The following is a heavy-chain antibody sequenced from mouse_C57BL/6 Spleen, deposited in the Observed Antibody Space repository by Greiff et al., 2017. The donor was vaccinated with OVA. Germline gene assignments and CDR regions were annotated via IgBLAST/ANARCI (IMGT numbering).Heavy chain of an antibody. V-gene: IGHV1-18*01. CDR2: INPNNGGT. Sequence: VQLQQSGPELVKPGASVKIPCKASGYTFTDYNMDWVKQSHGKSLEWIGDINPNNGGTIYNQKFKGKATLTVDKSSSTAYMELRSLTSEDTAVYYCARENYGSSWYVDVWGTGTTVTVSS. CDR3: ARENYGSSWYVDV. CDR1: GYTFTDYN. J-gene: IGHJ1*03. D-gene: IGHD1-1*01.